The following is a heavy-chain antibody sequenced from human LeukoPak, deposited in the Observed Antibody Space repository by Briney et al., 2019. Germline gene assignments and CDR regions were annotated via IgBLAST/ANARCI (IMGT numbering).Heavy chain of an antibody. Sequence: GGSLRLSCAASGFNFSDFYMSWIRQTPEKGLEWISHISTTGNTKYYADSVIGRFSISRDNAKNSVYLQMNSLRAEDTAVYYCARDHNSGWFNADVLEYFQHWGQGTLVTVSS. CDR3: ARDHNSGWFNADVLEYFQH. J-gene: IGHJ1*01. CDR1: GFNFSDFY. CDR2: ISTTGNTK. V-gene: IGHV3-11*01. D-gene: IGHD6-19*01.